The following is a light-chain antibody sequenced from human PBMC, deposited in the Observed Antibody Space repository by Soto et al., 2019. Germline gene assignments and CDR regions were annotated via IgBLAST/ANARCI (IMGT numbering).Light chain of an antibody. Sequence: QPVLTQPPSASGSPGQSVTISCTGTSSDVGGYNYVSWYQQHPGKAPKVMIYEVSKRPSGVPDRFSGSKSDNTASLTVSGLQAEDEADYYCSSYTGSNNLVVFGGGTKLTVL. J-gene: IGLJ2*01. CDR3: SSYTGSNNLVV. CDR1: SSDVGGYNY. V-gene: IGLV2-8*01. CDR2: EVS.